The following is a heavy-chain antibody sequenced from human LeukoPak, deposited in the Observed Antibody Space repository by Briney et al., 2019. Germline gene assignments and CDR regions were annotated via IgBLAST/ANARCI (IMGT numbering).Heavy chain of an antibody. V-gene: IGHV3-49*04. CDR3: ARGTFYDIFTGYTFDY. D-gene: IGHD3-9*01. J-gene: IGHJ4*02. CDR2: VRNKANGGTT. CDR1: GFTFGDYA. Sequence: PGRSLRLSCTTSGFTFGDYAMSWVRQAPGKGLEWVAFVRNKANGGTTDYAASVKGRFTISRDDSKSIAYLQMNSLKTEDTAMYYCARGTFYDIFTGYTFDYWGQRTLVTVSS.